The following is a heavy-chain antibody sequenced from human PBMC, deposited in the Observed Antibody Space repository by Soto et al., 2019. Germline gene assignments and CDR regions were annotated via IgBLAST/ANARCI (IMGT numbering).Heavy chain of an antibody. D-gene: IGHD3-3*01. J-gene: IGHJ3*02. CDR3: ARGVLGGLELLLSDAFDI. V-gene: IGHV1-69*06. CDR2: IIPIFGTA. CDR1: GGTFSSYA. Sequence: SVKVSCKASGGTFSSYAISWVRQAPGQGLEWMGGIIPIFGTANYAQKFQGRVTITADKSTSTAYMELSSLRSEDTAVYYCARGVLGGLELLLSDAFDIWGQGTMVTVSS.